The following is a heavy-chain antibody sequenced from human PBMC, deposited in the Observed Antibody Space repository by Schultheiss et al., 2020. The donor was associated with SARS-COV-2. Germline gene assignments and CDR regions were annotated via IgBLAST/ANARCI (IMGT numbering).Heavy chain of an antibody. V-gene: IGHV4-59*08. CDR1: GGSISSYY. J-gene: IGHJ5*02. CDR3: ARVGYSSWYRGWFDP. D-gene: IGHD6-13*01. CDR2: IYYSGST. Sequence: SETLSLTCTVSGGSISSYYWSWIRQPPGKGLEWIGYIYYSGSTYYNPSLKSRVTISVDTSTNQFSLKLSSVTAADTAVYYCARVGYSSWYRGWFDPWGQGTLVTVSS.